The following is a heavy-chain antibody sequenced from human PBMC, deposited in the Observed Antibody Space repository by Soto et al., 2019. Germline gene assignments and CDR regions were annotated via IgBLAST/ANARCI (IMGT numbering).Heavy chain of an antibody. J-gene: IGHJ4*02. CDR1: GVKFDDYA. CDR2: ISWNSGSI. V-gene: IGHV3-9*01. Sequence: GGLLRVCCGASGVKFDDYAMHRVRQAQGKGLEWVSGISWNSGSIGYADSVKGRFTISRDNAKNSLYLQMNSLRAEDTALYYCAKDMIRYRGMGADYWGQGTLVTVSS. CDR3: AKDMIRYRGMGADY. D-gene: IGHD1-26*01.